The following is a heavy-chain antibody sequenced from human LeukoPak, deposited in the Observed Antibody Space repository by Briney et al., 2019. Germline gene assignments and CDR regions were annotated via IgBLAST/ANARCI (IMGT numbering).Heavy chain of an antibody. J-gene: IGHJ6*02. CDR1: GGTFSSYA. V-gene: IGHV1-69*04. CDR2: IIPILGIA. CDR3: ARNYYDSSGYTTAGYYYGMDV. D-gene: IGHD3-22*01. Sequence: SVKVSCKASGGTFSSYAISWVRQAPGQGREWMGRIIPILGIANYAQKFQGRVTITADKSTSTAYMELSSLRSEDTAVYYCARNYYDSSGYTTAGYYYGMDVWGQGTTVTVSS.